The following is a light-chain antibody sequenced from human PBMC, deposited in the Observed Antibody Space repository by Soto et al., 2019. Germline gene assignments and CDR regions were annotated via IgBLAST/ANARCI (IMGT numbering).Light chain of an antibody. V-gene: IGLV2-8*01. J-gene: IGLJ1*01. CDR1: SSDVGGYDY. Sequence: QSVLTQPPSASGSPGQSVTISCTGTSSDVGGYDYVSWYQQHPGKAPKLMIYEVSVRPSGVPDRFSGSKSGNTASLTVSGLQAEDEADYYCSSFAGTNNFVFGTGTKVTVL. CDR3: SSFAGTNNFV. CDR2: EVS.